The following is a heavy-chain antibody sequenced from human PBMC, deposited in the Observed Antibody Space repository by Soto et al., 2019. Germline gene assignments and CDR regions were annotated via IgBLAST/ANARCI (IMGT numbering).Heavy chain of an antibody. Sequence: VQLQESGPGLVKPSQTLSLTCTVSGGSISSGDYYWSWIRQPPGKGLEWIGYIHYTGSTYYNPSLKSRVTISVDTPNDQCSLKLRSVTAADTAVYYCARRGAAAADFDYWGQGTLVTVSS. D-gene: IGHD6-13*01. CDR3: ARRGAAAADFDY. CDR2: IHYTGST. V-gene: IGHV4-30-4*01. CDR1: GGSISSGDYY. J-gene: IGHJ4*02.